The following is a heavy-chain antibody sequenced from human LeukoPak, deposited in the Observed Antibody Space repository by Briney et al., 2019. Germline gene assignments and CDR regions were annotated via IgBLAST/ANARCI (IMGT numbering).Heavy chain of an antibody. CDR1: GFTFRTYW. CDR2: INEDGSAK. J-gene: IGHJ3*02. Sequence: GGSLRLSCAASGFTFRTYWMSWVRQGPGKGLEWVANINEDGSAKYYVDSVKGRFTISRDNAKNSLFLQMNSLRAEDTAVYYCARDVYDSGRGAFDILGQGTMVNVSS. CDR3: ARDVYDSGRGAFDI. V-gene: IGHV3-7*01. D-gene: IGHD3-10*01.